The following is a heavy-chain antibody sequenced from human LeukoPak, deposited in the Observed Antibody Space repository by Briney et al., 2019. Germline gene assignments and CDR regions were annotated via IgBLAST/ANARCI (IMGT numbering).Heavy chain of an antibody. V-gene: IGHV4-34*01. CDR1: GGSFSGYY. CDR2: INHSGST. J-gene: IGHJ4*02. Sequence: SETLSLTCAVYGGSFSGYYWSWIRQPPGKGLEWIGEINHSGSTNYNPPLKSRVTISVDTSKNQFSLKLSSVTAADTAVYYCARGSGWYYYWGQGTLVTVSS. D-gene: IGHD6-19*01. CDR3: ARGSGWYYY.